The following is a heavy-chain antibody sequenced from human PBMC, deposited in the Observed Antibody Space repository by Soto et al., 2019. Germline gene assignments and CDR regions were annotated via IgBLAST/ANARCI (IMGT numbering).Heavy chain of an antibody. CDR3: SRLDYGDYFFDY. CDR1: GFSFSDYT. Sequence: GESLKISCAASGFSFSDYTMNWVRQAPGKGLEWVSAISSSSSDYTFYADSVRGRFPISRDNAKKSLYLQMNSLRAEDTAVYYCSRLDYGDYFFDYWGQGTLVTVYS. CDR2: ISSSSSDYT. J-gene: IGHJ4*02. V-gene: IGHV3-21*01. D-gene: IGHD4-17*01.